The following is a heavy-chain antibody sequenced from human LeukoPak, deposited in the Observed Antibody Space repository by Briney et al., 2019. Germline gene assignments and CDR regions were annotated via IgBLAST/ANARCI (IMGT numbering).Heavy chain of an antibody. CDR2: ISSGSSYI. J-gene: IGHJ4*02. CDR1: GFIFSSYT. V-gene: IGHV3-21*01. D-gene: IGHD5/OR15-5a*01. CDR3: ARQKYLRGPDVEYFDY. Sequence: GGSLRLSCAASGFIFSSYTMNWVRPPPGKGLEWVSIISSGSSYIHYADSVKGRFTISRDNAKNSLYLQMNSLRAEDTAVYYWARQKYLRGPDVEYFDYWGQGTLVTVSS.